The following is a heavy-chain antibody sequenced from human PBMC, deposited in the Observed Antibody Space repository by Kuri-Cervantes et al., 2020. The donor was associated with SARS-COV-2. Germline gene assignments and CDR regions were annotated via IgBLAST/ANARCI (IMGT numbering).Heavy chain of an antibody. D-gene: IGHD6-19*01. CDR2: ISGSGGST. J-gene: IGHJ6*02. CDR3: ARAASSSGWYGYYYYYGMDI. Sequence: GGSLRLSCAASGFTFSSYAMSWVRQAPGKGLEWVSAISGSGGSTYYADSVKGRFTISRDNSKNTLYLQMNSLRAEDTAVYYCARAASSSGWYGYYYYYGMDIWGQGTTVTVSS. V-gene: IGHV3-23*01. CDR1: GFTFSSYA.